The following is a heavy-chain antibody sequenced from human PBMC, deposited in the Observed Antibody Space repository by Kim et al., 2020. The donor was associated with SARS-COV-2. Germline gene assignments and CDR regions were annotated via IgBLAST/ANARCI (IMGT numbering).Heavy chain of an antibody. CDR2: VSVTGSTV. Sequence: GGSLRLSCLASGFPFSDYYMAWIRQAPGKGLEWVAYVSVTGSTVYHAASVRGRFTISRDNARNSLYLQMNSLRDDDTAVYFCARDLTKTGSYDLWGQGT. V-gene: IGHV3-11*01. CDR1: GFPFSDYY. CDR3: ARDLTKTGSYDL. J-gene: IGHJ5*02. D-gene: IGHD3-10*01.